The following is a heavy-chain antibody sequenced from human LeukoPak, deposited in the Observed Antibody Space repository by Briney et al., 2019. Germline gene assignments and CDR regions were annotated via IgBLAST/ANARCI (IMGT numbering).Heavy chain of an antibody. CDR1: GGSISSSY. D-gene: IGHD4-17*01. CDR2: VYYSGIT. V-gene: IGHV4-59*08. Sequence: SETLSLTCTVSGGSISSSYWSWIRQPPGKGLEWIGYVYYSGITNYNPSLKTRVTLSVDTSKNQFSLKLTSVTAADTAIYYCARFRTTVTTSGRRSGWFDRWGQGTLVTVSS. CDR3: ARFRTTVTTSGRRSGWFDR. J-gene: IGHJ5*02.